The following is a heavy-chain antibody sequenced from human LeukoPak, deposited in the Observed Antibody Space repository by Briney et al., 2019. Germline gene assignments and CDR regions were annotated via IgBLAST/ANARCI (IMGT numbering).Heavy chain of an antibody. Sequence: ASVKVSCKAFGYTFFSYGISWVRQAPGQGLEWMGWISAYNGNTIYAQKLQGRVTMTTDTSTSTAYMDLRSLRSDGTAVYYCARSLGATGDYWGQGTLVTVSS. D-gene: IGHD1-26*01. J-gene: IGHJ4*02. CDR1: GYTFFSYG. CDR2: ISAYNGNT. CDR3: ARSLGATGDY. V-gene: IGHV1-18*01.